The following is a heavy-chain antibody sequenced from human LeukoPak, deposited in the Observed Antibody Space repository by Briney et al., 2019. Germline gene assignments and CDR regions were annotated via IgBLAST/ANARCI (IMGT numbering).Heavy chain of an antibody. CDR2: ISAYNRNT. D-gene: IGHD6-19*01. CDR3: ARARAGSASQFQH. V-gene: IGHV1-18*01. Sequence: ASVKVSCKASGYTFTSYAMHWVRQAPGQRLEWMGWISAYNRNTNYAQKLQGRVTMTTDTSTSTAYMELRSLRSDDTAVYYCARARAGSASQFQHWGQGTLVTVSS. CDR1: GYTFTSYA. J-gene: IGHJ1*01.